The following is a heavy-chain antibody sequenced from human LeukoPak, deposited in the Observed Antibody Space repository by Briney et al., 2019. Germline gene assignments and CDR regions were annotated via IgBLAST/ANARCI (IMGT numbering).Heavy chain of an antibody. CDR2: IIDSGNSL. CDR1: GFTFSSCA. V-gene: IGHV3-23*01. CDR3: AKDPIFSGSYGVFDS. J-gene: IGHJ4*02. D-gene: IGHD1-26*01. Sequence: PGGSLRLSCAASGFTFSSCAMSWVRQAPGKGLEWVSTIIDSGNSLYYGDSVEGRFTISRDNSKNTLYLQMNSLRAGDTAVYYCAKDPIFSGSYGVFDSWGQGTLVTVSS.